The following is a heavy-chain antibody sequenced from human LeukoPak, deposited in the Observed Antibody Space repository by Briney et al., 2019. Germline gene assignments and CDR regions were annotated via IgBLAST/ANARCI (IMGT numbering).Heavy chain of an antibody. D-gene: IGHD3-16*01. CDR3: ARLVHSGVGEDDY. CDR2: INPYSGDT. Sequence: GASVKVSCKASGYSFTGYYIHWVRQAPGQGLEWQGWINPYSGDTNYAQNFQGRVTVTRDTSISTAYMELSRLRSDDTAVYYCARLVHSGVGEDDYWGQGTLVIVSS. J-gene: IGHJ4*02. V-gene: IGHV1-2*02. CDR1: GYSFTGYY.